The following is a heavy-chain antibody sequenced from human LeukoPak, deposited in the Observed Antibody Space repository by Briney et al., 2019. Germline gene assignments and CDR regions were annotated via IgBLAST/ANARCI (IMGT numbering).Heavy chain of an antibody. CDR3: ARHIMYYDFWSRTYPAHFDY. CDR2: IFYSGST. D-gene: IGHD3-3*01. V-gene: IGHV4-59*01. CDR1: GGSISSYY. Sequence: SETLSLTCTVSGGSISSYYWSWIRQPPGKGLEWIGYIFYSGSTNYNPSLKSRVTISVDTSKNQLSLKLSSVTAADTAVYYCARHIMYYDFWSRTYPAHFDYWGQGTLVTVSS. J-gene: IGHJ4*02.